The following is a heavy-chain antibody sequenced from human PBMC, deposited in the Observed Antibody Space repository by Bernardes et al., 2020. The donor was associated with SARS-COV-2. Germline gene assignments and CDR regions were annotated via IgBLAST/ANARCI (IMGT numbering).Heavy chain of an antibody. CDR2: INPNSGGT. J-gene: IGHJ6*03. D-gene: IGHD4-4*01. Sequence: ASVKVSCKASGYTFTGYYMHWVRQAPGQGLEWMGWINPNSGGTNYAQKFQGRVTMTRDTSISTAYMELSRLRSDDTAVYYCAGGRHDYSNYWDEPWGYYYYMDVWGKGTTVTVSS. V-gene: IGHV1-2*02. CDR1: GYTFTGYY. CDR3: AGGRHDYSNYWDEPWGYYYYMDV.